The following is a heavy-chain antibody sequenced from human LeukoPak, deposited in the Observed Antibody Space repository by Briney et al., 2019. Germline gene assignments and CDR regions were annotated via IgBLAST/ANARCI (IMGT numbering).Heavy chain of an antibody. CDR2: IYTGGT. CDR3: VRDLDY. CDR1: SGSISAYY. V-gene: IGHV4-4*07. J-gene: IGHJ4*02. Sequence: SETLSLTCSVSSGSISAYYWSWIRQPAGKGPEWIGRIYTGGTIYNPSLQSRVAISVDKSKNQISLRLNSVTAADTAIYYCVRDLDYWGQGTLVTVSS.